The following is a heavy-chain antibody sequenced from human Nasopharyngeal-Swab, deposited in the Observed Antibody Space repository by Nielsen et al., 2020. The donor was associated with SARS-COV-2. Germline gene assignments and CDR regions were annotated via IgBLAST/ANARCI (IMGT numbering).Heavy chain of an antibody. CDR2: INTNTGNP. CDR3: ARDTCGGDCYSGYYYYYYGMDV. D-gene: IGHD2-21*01. V-gene: IGHV7-4-1*02. J-gene: IGHJ6*02. Sequence: WVRQAPGQGLEWMGWINTNTGNPTYAQGFTGRFVFSLDTSVSTAHLQISSLKAEDTAVYYCARDTCGGDCYSGYYYYYYGMDVWGQGTTVTVSS.